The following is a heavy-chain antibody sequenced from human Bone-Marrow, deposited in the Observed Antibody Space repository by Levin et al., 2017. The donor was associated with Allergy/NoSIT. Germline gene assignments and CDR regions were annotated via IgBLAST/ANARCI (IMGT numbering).Heavy chain of an antibody. V-gene: IGHV4-30-4*01. Sequence: SQTLSLPCTVSGGSIRSDDYYWSWIRQPPGKGLEWIGCMYYSGTTYYNPSLKSRLTMSVDTPKNQFALKLSSVTAADTAVYFCATSSRAELSYYYALDVWGQGTTVTVSS. J-gene: IGHJ6*02. CDR2: MYYSGTT. CDR1: GGSIRSDDYY. CDR3: ATSSRAELSYYYALDV. D-gene: IGHD6-13*01.